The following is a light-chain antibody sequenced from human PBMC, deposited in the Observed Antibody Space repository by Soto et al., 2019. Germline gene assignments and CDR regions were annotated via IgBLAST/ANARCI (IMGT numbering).Light chain of an antibody. V-gene: IGKV3-20*01. CDR2: GAS. Sequence: EIMCLQSPRTLSLSPGERATLSCRASQSVSGSYLAWYQQKPGQAPRLLIYGASSRATGIPDRFSGSGYGTDFTLTIRRLEHYYFAEFYFHEDRSAAPRTFDQGTKVDIK. CDR1: QSVSGSY. J-gene: IGKJ1*01. CDR3: HEDRSAAPRT.